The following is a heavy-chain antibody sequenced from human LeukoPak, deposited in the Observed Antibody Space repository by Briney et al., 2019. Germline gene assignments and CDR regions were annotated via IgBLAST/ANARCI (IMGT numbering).Heavy chain of an antibody. CDR3: ARGGSWPVKYDY. J-gene: IGHJ4*02. CDR2: INHSGST. D-gene: IGHD6-13*01. Sequence: SETLSLSCAVYGGTFSGYFWSWVRQPPGKGLEWIGEINHSGSTNYNPSLKSRVTISVDTSKNQFSLKLSSMTAADTAVYYCARGGSWPVKYDYWDQGTLVTVSS. V-gene: IGHV4-34*01. CDR1: GGTFSGYF.